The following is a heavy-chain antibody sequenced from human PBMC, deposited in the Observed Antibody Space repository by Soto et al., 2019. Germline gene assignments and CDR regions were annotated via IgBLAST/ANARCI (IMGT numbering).Heavy chain of an antibody. CDR2: ISGPGGST. CDR1: GFTFSDYV. V-gene: IGHV3-23*01. D-gene: IGHD5-12*01. Sequence: GGSLRLSCAASGFTFSDYVMGWVRQAPGKGLEWVSAISGPGGSTYYSDSVKGRFTISRDNSENTVYLQMDSVRAEDTALYHCAKSARGDGYKNAFDVWGQGTMVTVSS. J-gene: IGHJ3*01. CDR3: AKSARGDGYKNAFDV.